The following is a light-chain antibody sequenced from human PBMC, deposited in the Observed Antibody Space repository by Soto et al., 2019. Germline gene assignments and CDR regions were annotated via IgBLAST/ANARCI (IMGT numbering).Light chain of an antibody. CDR3: QQYGTSPPYT. V-gene: IGKV3-20*01. Sequence: EIVLTQSPGTLSLSPGERVTLSCRASQSVSSTYLVWYQQKPGQAPRLLIYGASSRATGIPDRFSGSGSGTDFTLTIIRLEPEDFSVYYCQQYGTSPPYTFGQGTKLEIK. J-gene: IGKJ2*01. CDR1: QSVSSTY. CDR2: GAS.